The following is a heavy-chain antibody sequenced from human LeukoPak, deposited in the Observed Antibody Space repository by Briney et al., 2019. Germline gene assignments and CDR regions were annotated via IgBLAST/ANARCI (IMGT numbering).Heavy chain of an antibody. CDR1: GGSISSYY. CDR2: IYYSGST. V-gene: IGHV4-59*01. CDR3: ARVGAGSNFDY. D-gene: IGHD3-10*01. J-gene: IGHJ4*02. Sequence: SETLSLTCTVSGGSISSYYWSWIRQPPGKGLEWIGYIYYSGSTNYNPSLKSRVTISVDTSKNQFSLKLSSVTAADTAVYYCARVGAGSNFDYWGQGTLVTVSS.